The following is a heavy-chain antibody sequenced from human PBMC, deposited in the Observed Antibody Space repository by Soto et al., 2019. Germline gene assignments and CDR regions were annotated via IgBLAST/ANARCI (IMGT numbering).Heavy chain of an antibody. D-gene: IGHD6-19*01. V-gene: IGHV1-69*01. CDR2: IIPIFGTA. CDR1: GGTFSSYA. CDR3: ARSSIAVAGPFDY. J-gene: IGHJ4*02. Sequence: QVQLVQSGAEVKKPGSSVKVSCKASGGTFSSYAISWVRQAPGQGLEWMGGIIPIFGTANYAQKFQGRVTITADEPTSTAYMERSSLRSEDTAVYYCARSSIAVAGPFDYWGQGTLVTVSS.